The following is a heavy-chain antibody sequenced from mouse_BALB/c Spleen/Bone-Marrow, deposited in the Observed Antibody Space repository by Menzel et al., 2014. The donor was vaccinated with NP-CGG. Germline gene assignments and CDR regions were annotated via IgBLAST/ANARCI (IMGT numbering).Heavy chain of an antibody. CDR2: IRNKANGYTT. CDR1: GFTFTDYY. J-gene: IGHJ1*01. Sequence: EVKVEESGGGLVQPGGSLRLSCATSGFTFTDYYMTWVRQPPGKALEWLGFIRNKANGYTTEYCASVKGRFTISRDNSQSILYLQMNTLRAEDSATYYCARDTRMYFDVWGAGTTVTVSS. CDR3: ARDTRMYFDV. V-gene: IGHV7-3*02.